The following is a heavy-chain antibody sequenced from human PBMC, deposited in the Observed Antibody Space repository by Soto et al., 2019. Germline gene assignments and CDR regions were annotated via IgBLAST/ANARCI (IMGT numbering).Heavy chain of an antibody. CDR1: GGSFSGYY. Sequence: TSETLSLTCAVYGGSFSGYYWSWIRQPPGKGLEWIGEINHSGSTNYNPSLKSRVTISVDTSKNQFSLKLSSVTAADTAVYYCARGYEGGPVVPAAMGYWFDYWGQGTLVTVSS. CDR3: ARGYEGGPVVPAAMGYWFDY. CDR2: INHSGST. V-gene: IGHV4-34*01. J-gene: IGHJ4*02. D-gene: IGHD2-2*01.